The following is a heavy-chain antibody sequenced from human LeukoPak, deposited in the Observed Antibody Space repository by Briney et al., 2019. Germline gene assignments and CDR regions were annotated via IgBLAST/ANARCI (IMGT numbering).Heavy chain of an antibody. Sequence: ASVKVSCKASGYSFTGYYLDWVRQAAGQGREWMGWINPKSGGTNYAQKFPGRVTMTRDTSISTAYMELSSLRSDDTAIYYCARRVFSGWGYYFDYWGQGTLVTVSS. J-gene: IGHJ4*02. CDR3: ARRVFSGWGYYFDY. D-gene: IGHD6-19*01. CDR2: INPKSGGT. CDR1: GYSFTGYY. V-gene: IGHV1-2*02.